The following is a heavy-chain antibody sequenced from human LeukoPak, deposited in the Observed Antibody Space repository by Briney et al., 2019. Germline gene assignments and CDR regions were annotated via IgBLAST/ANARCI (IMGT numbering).Heavy chain of an antibody. D-gene: IGHD5-18*01. CDR1: GGSISSYY. V-gene: IGHV4-59*01. Sequence: SETLSLTCSVSGGSISSYYWSWIRQPPGKGLEWIGYIYYSGSTNYNPSLKSRVTISVDTSKNQFSLKLSSVTAADTAVYYCARRQLGFDYWGQGTLVTVSS. J-gene: IGHJ4*02. CDR3: ARRQLGFDY. CDR2: IYYSGST.